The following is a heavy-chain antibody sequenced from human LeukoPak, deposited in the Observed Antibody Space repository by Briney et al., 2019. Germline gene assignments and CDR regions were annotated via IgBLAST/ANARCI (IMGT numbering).Heavy chain of an antibody. CDR3: ARNSHGYSSAWLQFNFDY. D-gene: IGHD6-19*01. Sequence: ASVKVSCKASGYTFTSYGISWVRQAPGQGLEWMGWISPYNGVTNYAQKVQGRVTMTTDTSTSTAYMEVRSLRSDDTAVYYCARNSHGYSSAWLQFNFDYWGQGTLVTVSS. CDR2: ISPYNGVT. J-gene: IGHJ4*02. V-gene: IGHV1-18*01. CDR1: GYTFTSYG.